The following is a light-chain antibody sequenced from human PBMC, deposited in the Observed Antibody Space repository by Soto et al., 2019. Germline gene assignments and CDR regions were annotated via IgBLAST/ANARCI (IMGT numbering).Light chain of an antibody. CDR1: QDVSRY. CDR3: QQLWTYPLT. Sequence: DTQLTQSPSFLSASVGDRVTIACRASQDVSRYVGWYQQKPGTAPKLLISGAPTLNSGVPSRFSSSESGTDITLTTSSLQPEDCATYYCQQLWTYPLTFGGGTKVE. CDR2: GAP. J-gene: IGKJ4*01. V-gene: IGKV1-9*01.